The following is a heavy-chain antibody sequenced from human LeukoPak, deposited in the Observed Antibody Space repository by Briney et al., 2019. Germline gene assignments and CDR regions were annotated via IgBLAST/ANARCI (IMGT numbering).Heavy chain of an antibody. D-gene: IGHD1-26*01. CDR3: AKDLTPFGVGATTTDY. V-gene: IGHV3-30*18. J-gene: IGHJ4*02. Sequence: GGSLRLSCAASGFTFTNYGIHWVRQAPGKGLEWMAVISYDGNNKYYADSVRGRFTISRDNSKNALYLQVNSLRAEDTAVYYCAKDLTPFGVGATTTDYWGQGILVTVSA. CDR1: GFTFTNYG. CDR2: ISYDGNNK.